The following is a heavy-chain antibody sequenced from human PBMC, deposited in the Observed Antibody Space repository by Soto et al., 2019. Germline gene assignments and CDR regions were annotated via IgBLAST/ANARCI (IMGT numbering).Heavy chain of an antibody. CDR2: IVVGSGNT. D-gene: IGHD3-3*01. CDR1: GYTFTSSA. Sequence: ASVKVSCKASGYTFTSSAVQWVRQARGQRLEWIGWIVVGSGNTNYAQKFQERVTITRDMSTSTAYMELSSLRSEDTAVYYCAADYPPPYYDFWSGNGMDVWGQGTTVTVSS. CDR3: AADYPPPYYDFWSGNGMDV. J-gene: IGHJ6*02. V-gene: IGHV1-58*01.